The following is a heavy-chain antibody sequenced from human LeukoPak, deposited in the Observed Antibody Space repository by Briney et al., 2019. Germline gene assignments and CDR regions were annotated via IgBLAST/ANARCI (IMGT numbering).Heavy chain of an antibody. CDR3: ATDLIGYRDAFDI. J-gene: IGHJ3*02. CDR1: GYTFTGYY. D-gene: IGHD5-12*01. V-gene: IGHV1-2*02. Sequence: ASVKVSCKASGYTFTGYYMHWVRQAPGQGLEWMGWINPNSGGTNYAQKFQGRVTMTRDTSISTAYMELSSLRSEDTAVYYCATDLIGYRDAFDIWGQGTMVTVSS. CDR2: INPNSGGT.